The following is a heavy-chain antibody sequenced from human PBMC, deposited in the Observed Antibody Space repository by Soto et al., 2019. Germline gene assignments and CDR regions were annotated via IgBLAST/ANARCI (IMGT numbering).Heavy chain of an antibody. D-gene: IGHD5-12*01. J-gene: IGHJ4*02. V-gene: IGHV1-69*12. CDR2: IIPIFGTT. CDR1: GGTFSNHA. Sequence: QVQVVQSGAEVKRPGSSVKVSCTASGGTFSNHAINWVRQAPGQGLEWMGVIIPIFGTTDYAQEFQGRVSFTADDSTPTAYMELSSLRSEDTAMYYCATDQTREVTYDGNSLDYWGQGTLLTVSS. CDR3: ATDQTREVTYDGNSLDY.